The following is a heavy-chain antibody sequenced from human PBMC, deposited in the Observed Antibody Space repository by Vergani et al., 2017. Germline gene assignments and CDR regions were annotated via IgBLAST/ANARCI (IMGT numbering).Heavy chain of an antibody. V-gene: IGHV3-33*01. CDR1: GFTFSSYG. J-gene: IGHJ4*02. CDR3: ARDTLGYCSSTSCYSRSLLDY. CDR2: IWYDGSNK. D-gene: IGHD2-2*01. Sequence: QVQLVESGGGVVQPGRSLRLSCAASGFTFSSYGMHWVRQAPGKGLEWVAVIWYDGSNKYYADSVKGRFTISRDNSKNTLYLQMNSLRAEDTAVYYCARDTLGYCSSTSCYSRSLLDYWGQGTLVTVSS.